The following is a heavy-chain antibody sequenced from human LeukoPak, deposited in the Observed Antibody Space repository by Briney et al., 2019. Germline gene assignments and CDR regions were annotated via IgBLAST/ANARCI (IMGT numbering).Heavy chain of an antibody. CDR3: ARVRVFRGLSFAFDL. Sequence: SETLSLTCIVSGGSISSSYWNWIRQPPGKGLEWIGYIFYSGSTNYNPSLKSRVTISLDTSKNQFSLKLSSVTAADTAVYYCARVRVFRGLSFAFDLWGQATLITVSS. J-gene: IGHJ3*01. D-gene: IGHD3-10*01. CDR1: GGSISSSY. CDR2: IFYSGST. V-gene: IGHV4-59*01.